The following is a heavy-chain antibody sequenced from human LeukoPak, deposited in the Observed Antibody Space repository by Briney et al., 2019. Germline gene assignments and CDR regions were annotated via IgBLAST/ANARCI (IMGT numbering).Heavy chain of an antibody. Sequence: LPGGSLRLSCAASGFTFSSYAMSWVRQAPGKGLEWVSAISGSGGSTYYADSVKGRFTISRDNSKNTLYLQMNSLRAEDTAVYYCARGVSGAYYYYYMDVWGKGTTVTVSS. CDR1: GFTFSSYA. V-gene: IGHV3-23*01. J-gene: IGHJ6*03. CDR3: ARGVSGAYYYYYMDV. CDR2: ISGSGGST. D-gene: IGHD1-26*01.